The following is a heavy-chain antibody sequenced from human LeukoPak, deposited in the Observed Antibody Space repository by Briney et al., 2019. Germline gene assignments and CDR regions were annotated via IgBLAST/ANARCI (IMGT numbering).Heavy chain of an antibody. CDR2: ISSSGSTI. CDR3: ARDYRSGGSCYSPDGYFDY. CDR1: GFTFSDYY. Sequence: PGGSLRLSCAASGFTFSDYYMSWIRQAPGKGLEWVSYISSSGSTIYYAYSVKGRFTISRDNAKNSLYLQMNSLRAEDTAVYYCARDYRSGGSCYSPDGYFDYWGQGTLVTVSS. D-gene: IGHD2-15*01. J-gene: IGHJ4*02. V-gene: IGHV3-11*01.